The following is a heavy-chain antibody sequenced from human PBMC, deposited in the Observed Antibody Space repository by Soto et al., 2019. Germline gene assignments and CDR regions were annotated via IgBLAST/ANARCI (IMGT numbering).Heavy chain of an antibody. J-gene: IGHJ4*02. V-gene: IGHV4-34*01. D-gene: IGHD2-2*02. CDR3: ARGRYCSSTSCYTLVDY. CDR1: GGSFRGYY. Sequence: SETLSLTCAVYGGSFRGYYCSWIRQPPGKGLEWIGEINHSGSTNYNPSLKSRVTISVDTSKNQFSLRLSSVTAADTAVYYCARGRYCSSTSCYTLVDYWGQGTLVIVSS. CDR2: INHSGST.